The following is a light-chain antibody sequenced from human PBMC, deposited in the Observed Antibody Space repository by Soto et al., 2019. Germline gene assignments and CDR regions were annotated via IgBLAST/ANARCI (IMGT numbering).Light chain of an antibody. CDR3: SSYTSSSAPLYV. CDR1: SSDVGGYNY. J-gene: IGLJ1*01. V-gene: IGLV2-14*01. Sequence: QSVLTQPASVSGSPGQSITISCTGTSSDVGGYNYVSWYQQHPGKAPKLMIYDVSNRPSGVSNRFSSAKSGNTASLTISGLQAEDEPDYYCSSYTSSSAPLYVFGTGTKITVL. CDR2: DVS.